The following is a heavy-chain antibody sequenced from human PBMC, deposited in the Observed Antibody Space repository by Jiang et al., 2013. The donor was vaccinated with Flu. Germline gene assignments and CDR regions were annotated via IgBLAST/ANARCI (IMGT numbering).Heavy chain of an antibody. CDR3: ARETVEDTAMVNGPTGRLYGMDV. D-gene: IGHD5-18*01. V-gene: IGHV1-69*06. CDR2: IIPIFGTA. J-gene: IGHJ6*02. Sequence: GAEVKKPGSSVKVSCKASGGTFSSYAISWVRQAPGQGLEWMGGIIPIFGTANYAQKFQGRVTITADKSTSTAYMELSSLRSEDTAVYYCARETVEDTAMVNGPTGRLYGMDVWGQGTTVTVSS. CDR1: GGTFSSYA.